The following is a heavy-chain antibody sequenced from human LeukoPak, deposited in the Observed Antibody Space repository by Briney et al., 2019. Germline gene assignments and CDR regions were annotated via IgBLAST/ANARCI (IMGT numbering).Heavy chain of an antibody. CDR3: ARQALGSGYYYAWFDP. CDR1: GYSFASHW. Sequence: GESLKISCKGSGYSFASHWIGWVRQMPGKGLEWMGIIYPGDSDTRYSPSFQGQVTISADKSISTAYLQWSSLKASDTAMYYCARQALGSGYYYAWFDPWGQGTLVTVSS. J-gene: IGHJ5*02. V-gene: IGHV5-51*01. CDR2: IYPGDSDT. D-gene: IGHD3-22*01.